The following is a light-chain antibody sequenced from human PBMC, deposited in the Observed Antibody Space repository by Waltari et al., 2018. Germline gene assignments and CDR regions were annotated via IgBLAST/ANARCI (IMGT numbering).Light chain of an antibody. Sequence: QSALTPPAPVSGSPGQSITISCPGTCSDVGRYNLVSWYQQHPGKAPKLMIYEGSKRPSGVSNRFSGSKSGNTASLTISGLQAEDEADYYCCSYAGSSTWVFGGGTKLTVL. J-gene: IGLJ3*02. CDR1: CSDVGRYNL. V-gene: IGLV2-23*01. CDR3: CSYAGSSTWV. CDR2: EGS.